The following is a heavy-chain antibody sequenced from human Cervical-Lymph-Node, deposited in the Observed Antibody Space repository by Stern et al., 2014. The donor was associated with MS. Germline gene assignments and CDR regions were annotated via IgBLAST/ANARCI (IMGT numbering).Heavy chain of an antibody. Sequence: EQLVESGAEVKKPGASVKVSCETSGFRFTDYYIHWVRQAPGQGLEWMGCINPKNGDTHSAQKFQGRFTMTRDTSISTGYMELNSLKSDDTAMYYCGRGIKTFDPWGQGTLVTVSS. V-gene: IGHV1-2*02. D-gene: IGHD5-24*01. J-gene: IGHJ5*02. CDR3: GRGIKTFDP. CDR1: GFRFTDYY. CDR2: INPKNGDT.